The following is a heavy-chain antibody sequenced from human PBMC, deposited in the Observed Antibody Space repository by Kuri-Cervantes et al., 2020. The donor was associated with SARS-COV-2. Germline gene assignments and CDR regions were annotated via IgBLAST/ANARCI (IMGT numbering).Heavy chain of an antibody. CDR3: ASYPTRNWGLAY. J-gene: IGHJ4*02. V-gene: IGHV4-34*01. Sequence: SETLSLTCTVSDGSIGSYYWNWIRQPPGKGLEWIGEINHSGSTNCNPSLKSRLTVSVVTSKNQFYLKLSSVTAADTAVYYCASYPTRNWGLAYWGQGTLVTVSS. CDR2: INHSGST. D-gene: IGHD7-27*01. CDR1: DGSIGSYY.